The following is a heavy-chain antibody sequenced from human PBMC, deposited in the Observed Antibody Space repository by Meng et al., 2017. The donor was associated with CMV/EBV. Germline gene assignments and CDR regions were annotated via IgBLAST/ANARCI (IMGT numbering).Heavy chain of an antibody. D-gene: IGHD6-13*01. V-gene: IGHV1-2*02. CDR2: INPNSGGT. CDR3: AAFPIAAAGTWGWFDP. Sequence: ASVTVSCKASGYTFTGYYMHWVRQAPGQGLEWMGWINPNSGGTNYAQKFQGRVTMTRDTSISTAYMELSRLRSDDTAVYYCAAFPIAAAGTWGWFDPWGQGTLVTVSS. CDR1: GYTFTGYY. J-gene: IGHJ5*02.